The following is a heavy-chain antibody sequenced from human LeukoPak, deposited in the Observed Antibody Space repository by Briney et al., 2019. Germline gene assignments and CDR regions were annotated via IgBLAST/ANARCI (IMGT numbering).Heavy chain of an antibody. CDR3: ARDRPIVGATTGRQQFDY. V-gene: IGHV3-23*01. CDR2: ISGSGGST. Sequence: GGSLRLSCAASGFTFNSYTMSWVRQAPGKGLEWASAISGSGGSTYYADSVKGRFTISRDNSKNTLYLQMNSLRAEDTAVYYCARDRPIVGATTGRQQFDYWGQGTLVTVSS. CDR1: GFTFNSYT. D-gene: IGHD1-26*01. J-gene: IGHJ4*02.